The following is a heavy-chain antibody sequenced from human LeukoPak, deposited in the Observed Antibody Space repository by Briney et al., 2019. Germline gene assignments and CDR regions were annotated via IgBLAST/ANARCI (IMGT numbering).Heavy chain of an antibody. D-gene: IGHD2-15*01. CDR2: ISGSGGNT. J-gene: IGHJ4*02. Sequence: GGSLRLSCAASGFTFSSYAMSWVRQAPGKGLEWVSGISGSGGNTYYADSVKGRFTISRDNSKNTLYLQMNSLRAEDTAVYYCAKEMVIVVVVAADYWGQGTLVTVSS. V-gene: IGHV3-23*01. CDR3: AKEMVIVVVVAADY. CDR1: GFTFSSYA.